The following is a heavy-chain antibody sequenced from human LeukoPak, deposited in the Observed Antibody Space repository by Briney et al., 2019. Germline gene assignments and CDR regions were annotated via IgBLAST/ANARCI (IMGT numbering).Heavy chain of an antibody. J-gene: IGHJ4*02. Sequence: PSQTLSLTCTVSGGSISSGDYYWSWIRQPPGQGLEWIGYIYYSGSTYYNPSLKSRVTISVDTSKNQFSLKLSSVTAADTAVYYCARDQPYYYDSSGYYSDDYWGQGTLVTVSS. D-gene: IGHD3-22*01. CDR3: ARDQPYYYDSSGYYSDDY. CDR1: GGSISSGDYY. V-gene: IGHV4-30-4*01. CDR2: IYYSGST.